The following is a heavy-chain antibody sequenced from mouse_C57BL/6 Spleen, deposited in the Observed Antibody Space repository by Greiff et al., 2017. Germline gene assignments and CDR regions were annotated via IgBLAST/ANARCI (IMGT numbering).Heavy chain of an antibody. CDR2: IDPENGDT. CDR3: TTGDYDEGYFDV. Sequence: EVQLQQSGAELVRPGASVTLSCTASGFNIKDAYMHWVKQRPEQGLEWIGWIDPENGDTEYASKFQGKATITADTSSNTAYLQLSSLTSEDTAVYYCTTGDYDEGYFDVWGTGTTVTVSS. CDR1: GFNIKDAY. J-gene: IGHJ1*03. V-gene: IGHV14-4*01. D-gene: IGHD2-4*01.